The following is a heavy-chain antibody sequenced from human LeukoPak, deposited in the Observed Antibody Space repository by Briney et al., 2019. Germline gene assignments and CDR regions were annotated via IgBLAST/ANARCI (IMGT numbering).Heavy chain of an antibody. V-gene: IGHV3-53*01. Sequence: GGSLRLSCAASGFTVSSDYMSWVRQAPGKGLEWVSVVYSGGSTYYADSVKGRFTIPRDNSKNTLYLQMNSLRAEDTAVYYCGRRSGNHWGQGTLVTVSS. CDR2: VYSGGST. CDR1: GFTVSSDY. D-gene: IGHD1-1*01. CDR3: GRRSGNH. J-gene: IGHJ5*02.